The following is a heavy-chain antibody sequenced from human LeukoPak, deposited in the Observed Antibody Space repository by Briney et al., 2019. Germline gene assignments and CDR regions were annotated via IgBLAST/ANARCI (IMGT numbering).Heavy chain of an antibody. D-gene: IGHD1-7*01. V-gene: IGHV1-69*13. CDR2: IIPIFGTA. CDR3: ARPRYNWNYVFDD. J-gene: IGHJ4*02. Sequence: SVKVSCKASGGTFSSYAISLVRQAPGQGLEWMGGIIPIFGTANYAQKFQGRVTITADESTSTAYMELSSLRSEDTAVYYCARPRYNWNYVFDDWGQGTLVTVSS. CDR1: GGTFSSYA.